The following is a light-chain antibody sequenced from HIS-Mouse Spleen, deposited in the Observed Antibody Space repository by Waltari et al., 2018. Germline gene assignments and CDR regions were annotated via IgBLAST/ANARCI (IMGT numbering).Light chain of an antibody. CDR1: KLGDKY. J-gene: IGLJ2*01. V-gene: IGLV3-1*01. CDR3: QAWDSSYSV. Sequence: SYELTQPPSVSVSPGQTASITCSGDKLGDKYACWYQQKPGQSPVLVIYQDSKRASGIPERFSGSNSGNTATLTISGTQAMDEADYYCQAWDSSYSVFCGGTKLTVL. CDR2: QDS.